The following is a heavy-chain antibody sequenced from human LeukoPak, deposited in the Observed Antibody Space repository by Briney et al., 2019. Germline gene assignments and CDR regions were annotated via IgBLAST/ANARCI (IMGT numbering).Heavy chain of an antibody. CDR3: ARDKGNYDFVRRKNYYYMDV. J-gene: IGHJ6*03. V-gene: IGHV3-48*03. CDR2: ISSSGSTI. CDR1: GFTFSSYE. D-gene: IGHD3/OR15-3a*01. Sequence: PGGSLRLSCAASGFTFSSYEMNWVRQAPGKGLEWVSYISSSGSTIYYVDSVKGRFTISRDNAKNSLYLQMNSLRAEDTAVYYCARDKGNYDFVRRKNYYYMDVWGKGTTVTITS.